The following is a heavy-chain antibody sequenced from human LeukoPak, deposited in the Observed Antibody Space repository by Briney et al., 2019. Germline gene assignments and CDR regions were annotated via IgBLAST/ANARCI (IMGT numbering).Heavy chain of an antibody. V-gene: IGHV1-2*02. CDR1: GYTFTGYY. D-gene: IGHD1-26*01. J-gene: IGHJ4*02. Sequence: GASVKVSCKASGYTFTGYYVHWVRQAPGQGLEWMGWINPNSGGTNYAQKFQGRVTMTRDTSISTAYMELSRLRSDDTAVYYCAREFFSGAVFDYWGQGTLVTVSS. CDR2: INPNSGGT. CDR3: AREFFSGAVFDY.